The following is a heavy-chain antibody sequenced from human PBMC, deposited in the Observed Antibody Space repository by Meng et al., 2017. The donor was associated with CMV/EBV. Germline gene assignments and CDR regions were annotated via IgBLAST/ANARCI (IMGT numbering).Heavy chain of an antibody. CDR2: MNQDGSHK. J-gene: IGHJ1*01. D-gene: IGHD3-16*01. Sequence: GESLMISCVASGFTSRTYWMSWVRQAPGKGLEWVANMNQDGSHKYYVDSVKGRFTISADNAKNSLYLQMNSLRAEDTAVYYCSKNGGWLIEHWGQGTMVTVSS. CDR3: SKNGGWLIEH. V-gene: IGHV3-7*01. CDR1: GFTSRTYW.